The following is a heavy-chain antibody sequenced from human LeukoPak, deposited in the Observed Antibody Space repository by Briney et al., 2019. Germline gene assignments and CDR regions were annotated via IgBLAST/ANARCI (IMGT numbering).Heavy chain of an antibody. CDR1: GFTFSSYW. D-gene: IGHD1-7*01. J-gene: IGHJ6*02. V-gene: IGHV3-7*01. CDR2: IKQDGSEK. CDR3: ASNWNYVRGYGMDV. Sequence: PGGSLRLSCAASGFTFSSYWMSWVRQTPGKGLEWVANIKQDGSEKHYVDSVKGRFTISRDNAKNSLYLQMSSLRAEDTAVYYSASNWNYVRGYGMDVWGQGTTVTVSS.